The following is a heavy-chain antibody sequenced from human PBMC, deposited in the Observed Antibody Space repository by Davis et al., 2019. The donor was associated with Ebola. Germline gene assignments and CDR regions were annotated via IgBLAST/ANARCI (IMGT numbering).Heavy chain of an antibody. J-gene: IGHJ4*02. CDR2: IYHSGST. CDR1: GYSISSGYY. Sequence: PSETLSLTFAVSGYSISSGYYWGWIRQPPGKGLEWIGSIYHSGSTYYNPSLKSRVTISVDTSKNQFSLKLSSVTAADTAVYYCAHTYYYGSGSYFNYWGQGTLVTVSS. V-gene: IGHV4-38-2*01. CDR3: AHTYYYGSGSYFNY. D-gene: IGHD3-10*01.